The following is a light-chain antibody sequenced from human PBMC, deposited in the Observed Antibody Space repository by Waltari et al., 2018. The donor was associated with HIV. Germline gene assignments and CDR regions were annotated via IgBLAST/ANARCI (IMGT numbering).Light chain of an antibody. J-gene: IGLJ2*01. CDR1: SSDVGGYTY. CDR3: CSYAGSSTLL. V-gene: IGLV2-23*02. Sequence: QSALTQPASVSGSPGQSITISCTGASSDVGGYTYVSWYQQHPGKAPKLMIYDVSERPSGVSNRFSGSKSGNTASLTISGLQAEDEADYNCCSYAGSSTLLFGGGTKVTVL. CDR2: DVS.